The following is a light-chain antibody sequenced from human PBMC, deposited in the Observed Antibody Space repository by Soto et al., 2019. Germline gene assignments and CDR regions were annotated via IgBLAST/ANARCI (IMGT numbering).Light chain of an antibody. V-gene: IGKV3-20*01. Sequence: EIVLTQSPGTLSLSPGERATLSCRASQSVSSNNLAWYQQRPGQAPRVVIYGASTRATGIPERFSGSGSGTDFTLTISRLEPEDFAVYYCQQYGGSPYAFGQGTKLEI. CDR2: GAS. CDR3: QQYGGSPYA. J-gene: IGKJ2*01. CDR1: QSVSSNN.